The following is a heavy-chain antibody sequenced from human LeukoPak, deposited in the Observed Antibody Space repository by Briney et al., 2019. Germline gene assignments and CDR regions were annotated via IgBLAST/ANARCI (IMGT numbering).Heavy chain of an antibody. J-gene: IGHJ5*02. D-gene: IGHD3-16*01. CDR3: ARSGGIRDWGT. CDR2: IYYSGST. V-gene: IGHV4-59*01. Sequence: SETLSLTCTVSGGSISSYYWSWIRQPPGKGLEWIGYIYYSGSTNYNPSLKSRVTISVDTSKNQFSLKLSSVTAADTAVYYCARSGGIRDWGTWGQGTLVTVSS. CDR1: GGSISSYY.